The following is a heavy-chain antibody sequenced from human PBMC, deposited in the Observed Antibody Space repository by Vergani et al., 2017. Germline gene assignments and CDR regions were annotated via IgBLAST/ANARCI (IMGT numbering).Heavy chain of an antibody. Sequence: QVQLVQSGAEVKKPGASVKVSCKASGYTFPSYYMHWVRQAPGQGLEWMGIINPSGGSTSYAQKFQGRVTMTRDTSTSTVYMELSSLRSEDMAVYYCAREATVTTPFDYWGQGTLVTVSS. CDR3: AREATVTTPFDY. CDR1: GYTFPSYY. J-gene: IGHJ4*02. D-gene: IGHD4-17*01. CDR2: INPSGGST. V-gene: IGHV1-46*01.